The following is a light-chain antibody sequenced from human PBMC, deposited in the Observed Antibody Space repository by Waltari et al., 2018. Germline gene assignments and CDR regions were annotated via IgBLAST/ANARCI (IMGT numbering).Light chain of an antibody. J-gene: IGKJ4*01. V-gene: IGKV3-20*01. Sequence: EIVLTQSPGTLSLSPGERATLSCRASQSVSSSYLAWYQQKPGQAPRLLIYDASIRATGIPDRFSGSGSGTDFTLTINRLEPEDFAVYYCQQYHSSPPTFGGGTKVEIK. CDR1: QSVSSSY. CDR2: DAS. CDR3: QQYHSSPPT.